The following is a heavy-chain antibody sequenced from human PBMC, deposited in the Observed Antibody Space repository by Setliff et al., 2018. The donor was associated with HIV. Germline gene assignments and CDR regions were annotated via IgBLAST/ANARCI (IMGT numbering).Heavy chain of an antibody. D-gene: IGHD1-26*01. J-gene: IGHJ3*02. V-gene: IGHV1-69*06. CDR3: AREDGSYDGGRGAFEI. Sequence: SVMVSCKASGGTFSNYAISWVRQAPGQGLEWMGRIIPVFGTANYAQKFQGRVTIIADKSTSTAYMELSSLRSEDTAVCYCAREDGSYDGGRGAFEIWGQGTMVTVSS. CDR1: GGTFSNYA. CDR2: IIPVFGTA.